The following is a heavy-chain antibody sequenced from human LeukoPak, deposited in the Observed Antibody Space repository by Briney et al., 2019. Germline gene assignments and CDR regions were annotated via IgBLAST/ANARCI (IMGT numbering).Heavy chain of an antibody. V-gene: IGHV1-8*01. CDR2: MNPNSGNT. J-gene: IGHJ5*02. CDR1: GYTFTSYD. CDR3: ARGAQLWFSYWFDP. D-gene: IGHD5-18*01. Sequence: GASVKVSCKASGYTFTSYDINWVRQATGQGLEWMGWMNPNSGNTGYAQKFQGRVTMTRNTSRSTAYMELSRLRSDDTAVYYCARGAQLWFSYWFDPWGQGTLVTVSS.